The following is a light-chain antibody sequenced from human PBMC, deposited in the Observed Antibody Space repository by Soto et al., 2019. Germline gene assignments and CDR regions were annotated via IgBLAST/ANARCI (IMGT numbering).Light chain of an antibody. CDR2: DVS. V-gene: IGLV2-14*01. CDR3: SSYTSSSTLVV. Sequence: QSALTQPASVSGSPGQSITISCTGTSSDVGGYNYVSWYQQHPGKAPKLMIYDVSNRPSGVSNRFSGSKSGNTASLTISGLLAEDEAGYYCSSYTSSSTLVVFGGGTKLTVL. J-gene: IGLJ2*01. CDR1: SSDVGGYNY.